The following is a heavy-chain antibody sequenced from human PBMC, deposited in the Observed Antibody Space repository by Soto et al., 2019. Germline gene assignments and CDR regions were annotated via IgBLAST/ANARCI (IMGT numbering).Heavy chain of an antibody. V-gene: IGHV6-1*01. D-gene: IGHD1-26*01. CDR1: GGSVSSNSAG. CDR3: ARGEQYSGRIFDY. CDR2: TYYRSKWYY. J-gene: IGHJ4*01. Sequence: SQTLSLTCDITGGSVSSNSAGWSWVRQSPSRGLEWLGRTYYRSKWYYEYAVSVRGRITINPDTSKNQYSLQLNSVTPEDTAVYFCARGEQYSGRIFDYWGQGTLVTVSS.